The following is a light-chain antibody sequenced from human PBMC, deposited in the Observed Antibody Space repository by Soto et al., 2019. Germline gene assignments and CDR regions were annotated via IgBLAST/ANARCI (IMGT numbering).Light chain of an antibody. V-gene: IGKV3-15*01. Sequence: EIVMTQSPATLSVSPGERATLSCRASQNVRSNLAWYQQKPGQAPRLLIYDASTRATGIPARFSGSGSGTEFTLTISSLQSEDFAVYYCQQYNNWPPMYTFGQGTKLEIK. CDR1: QNVRSN. CDR2: DAS. CDR3: QQYNNWPPMYT. J-gene: IGKJ2*01.